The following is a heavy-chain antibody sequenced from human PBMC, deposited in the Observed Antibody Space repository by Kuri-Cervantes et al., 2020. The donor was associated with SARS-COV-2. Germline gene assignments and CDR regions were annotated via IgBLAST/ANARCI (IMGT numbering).Heavy chain of an antibody. J-gene: IGHJ4*02. V-gene: IGHV4-59*01. D-gene: IGHD3-3*01. CDR2: ISYSGST. Sequence: SETLSLTCTVSGGSISSYYWSWIRQPPGKGLEWVAYISYSGSTNYNPSLKSRVTISVDTSKNQFSLKLSSVTAADTAVYYCARGGYDFWSGPKHQFDYWGQGTLVTVSS. CDR1: GGSISSYY. CDR3: ARGGYDFWSGPKHQFDY.